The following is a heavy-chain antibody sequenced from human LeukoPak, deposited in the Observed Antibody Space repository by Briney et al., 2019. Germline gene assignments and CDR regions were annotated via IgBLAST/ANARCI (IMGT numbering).Heavy chain of an antibody. CDR1: GGSISNYH. CDR3: AREDPLYGFDP. Sequence: SETLSLTCTVSGGSISNYHWGWIRQPPGKGLEWIGYIFYSGSTNDNPSLKSRVTISVDTSKNQFPLKLSSVTAADTAVYYCAREDPLYGFDPWGQGTLVTVSS. D-gene: IGHD2/OR15-2a*01. CDR2: IFYSGST. J-gene: IGHJ5*02. V-gene: IGHV4-59*12.